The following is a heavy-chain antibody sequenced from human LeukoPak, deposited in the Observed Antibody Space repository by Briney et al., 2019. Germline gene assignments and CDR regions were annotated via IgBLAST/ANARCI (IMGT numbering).Heavy chain of an antibody. CDR1: GYTFTSFD. J-gene: IGHJ4*02. CDR3: ARCPPNWGMVGY. V-gene: IGHV1-8*01. CDR2: MKSNNGHT. D-gene: IGHD7-27*01. Sequence: ASVKVSCKASGYTFTSFDFNWVRQATGQGLEWMGWMKSNNGHTGYAQKFQGRVTMTRDTSISTAYMELSSLTFEDTAVYYCARCPPNWGMVGYWGQGTLVTVSS.